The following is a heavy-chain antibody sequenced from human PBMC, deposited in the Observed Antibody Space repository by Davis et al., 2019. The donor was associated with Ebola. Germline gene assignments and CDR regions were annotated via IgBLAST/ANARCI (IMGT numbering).Heavy chain of an antibody. V-gene: IGHV4-61*09. CDR2: IYTSGST. D-gene: IGHD5-24*01. Sequence: PSETLSLTCTVSGGSISSGSYYWSWIRQPAGKGLEWIGHIYTSGSTNYNPSLKSRVTISVDTSKNQFSLKLSSVTAADTAVYYCARADTGGRWQPQRGYYFDYWGQGTLVTVSS. CDR1: GGSISSGSYY. J-gene: IGHJ4*02. CDR3: ARADTGGRWQPQRGYYFDY.